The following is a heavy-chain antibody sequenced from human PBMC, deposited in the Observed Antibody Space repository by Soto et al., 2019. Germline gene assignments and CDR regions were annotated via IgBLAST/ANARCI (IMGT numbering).Heavy chain of an antibody. CDR3: ARGLNYFDTLAPVYRPAAFDI. D-gene: IGHD3-22*01. J-gene: IGHJ3*02. CDR2: INPNSGGT. V-gene: IGHV1-2*02. CDR1: GYTFTGHY. Sequence: ASVKVSCKTSGYTFTGHYMHWVRQAPGQGLEWMAWINPNSGGTNYAQRFQGRVTMTRDTSISTAYMELSSLRSDDTAVYYCARGLNYFDTLAPVYRPAAFDIWGRGTIVTVSS.